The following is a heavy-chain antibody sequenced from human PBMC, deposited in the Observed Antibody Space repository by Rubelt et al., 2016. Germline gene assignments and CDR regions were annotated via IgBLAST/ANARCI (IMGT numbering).Heavy chain of an antibody. J-gene: IGHJ4*02. CDR3: AREVAGPQFFDY. CDR1: GGSISSGGYY. Sequence: QVQLQESGPGLVKPSQTLSLTCTVSGGSISSGGYYWSWIRQHPGKGLEWIGYIYYSGSTNSNPSLKTRVTISADTSKNQFSLKLSSVTAADTAIYYCAREVAGPQFFDYWGQGTLVTVSS. CDR2: IYYSGST. D-gene: IGHD6-19*01. V-gene: IGHV4-31*03.